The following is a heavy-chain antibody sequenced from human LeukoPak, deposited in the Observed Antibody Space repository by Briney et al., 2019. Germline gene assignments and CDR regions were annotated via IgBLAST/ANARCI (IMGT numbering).Heavy chain of an antibody. J-gene: IGHJ5*02. CDR3: ARFLQYSSSWYNWFDP. CDR2: IYYSGST. D-gene: IGHD6-13*01. CDR1: GGSISSYY. Sequence: PSETLSLTCTVSGGSISSYYWSWIRQPPGKGLEWIGYIYYSGSTNYNPSLKSRVTISVDTSKNQFSLKLSSVTAADTAVYYCARFLQYSSSWYNWFDPWGQGTLVTVSS. V-gene: IGHV4-59*12.